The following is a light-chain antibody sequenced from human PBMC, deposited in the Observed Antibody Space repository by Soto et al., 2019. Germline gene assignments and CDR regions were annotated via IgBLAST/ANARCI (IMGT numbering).Light chain of an antibody. V-gene: IGKV3-11*01. J-gene: IGKJ4*01. CDR2: DAS. CDR1: QSVSSY. CDR3: QQRSNWPRLT. Sequence: EIVLTQSPATLSLSPGERATLSCRASQSVSSYLAWYQQKPGQAPRLLIYDASNRATGIPARFSGSGSGTDLPLTISSLEPEDFAVYYCQQRSNWPRLTFGGGTKVEIK.